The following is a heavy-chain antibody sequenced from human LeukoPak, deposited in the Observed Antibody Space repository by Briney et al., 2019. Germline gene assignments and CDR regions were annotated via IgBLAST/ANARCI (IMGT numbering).Heavy chain of an antibody. V-gene: IGHV1-2*02. CDR2: INPNNGGT. J-gene: IGHJ3*02. CDR3: ARGGSRSSGAFDI. D-gene: IGHD6-13*01. CDR1: GYTFTGYY. Sequence: ASVKVSCKASGYTFTGYYLHRVRQAPGQGLGWVVWINPNNGGTNYAQTFQGRVTMTRDTSISTAYMELSRLRFDDTAVYYCARGGSRSSGAFDIWGQGTMVTVSS.